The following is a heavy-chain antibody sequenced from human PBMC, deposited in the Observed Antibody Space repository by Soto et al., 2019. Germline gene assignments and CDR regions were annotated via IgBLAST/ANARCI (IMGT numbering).Heavy chain of an antibody. Sequence: SETLSLTCTVSGGSISSYYWSWIRQPPGKGLEWIGYIYYSGSTNYNPSLKSRVTISVDTSKNQFSLKLSSVTAADTAVYYCARAVDFGGGAAAGTLGSYYYYYMDVWGKGTTVTVSS. CDR1: GGSISSYY. D-gene: IGHD6-13*01. CDR2: IYYSGST. V-gene: IGHV4-59*01. CDR3: ARAVDFGGGAAAGTLGSYYYYYMDV. J-gene: IGHJ6*03.